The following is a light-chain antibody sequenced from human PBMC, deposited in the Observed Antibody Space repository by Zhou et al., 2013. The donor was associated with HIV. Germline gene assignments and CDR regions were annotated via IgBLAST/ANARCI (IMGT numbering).Light chain of an antibody. CDR2: DAS. Sequence: EIVLTQSPGTLSLSPGERATLSCRASQSVSSSYLAWYQQKPGQAPRLLIYDASRRVTGIPDRFSGSGSGTDFTLTISSLEPEDFAVYYCQQRSNWPLTFGGGTKVEIK. J-gene: IGKJ4*01. CDR3: QQRSNWPLT. CDR1: QSVSSSY. V-gene: IGKV3D-20*02.